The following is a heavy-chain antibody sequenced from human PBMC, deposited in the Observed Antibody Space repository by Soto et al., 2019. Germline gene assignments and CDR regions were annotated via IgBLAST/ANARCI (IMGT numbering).Heavy chain of an antibody. CDR1: GFTFSSYA. D-gene: IGHD3-22*01. J-gene: IGHJ6*02. CDR3: AKPYDSSGYYYYGMDV. CDR2: ISGSGGST. Sequence: GESLKISCAASGFTFSSYAMSWVRQAPGKGLEWVSAISGSGGSTYYADSVKGRFTISRDNSKNTLYLQMNSLRAEDTAVYYCAKPYDSSGYYYYGMDVWGQGTTVTVSS. V-gene: IGHV3-23*01.